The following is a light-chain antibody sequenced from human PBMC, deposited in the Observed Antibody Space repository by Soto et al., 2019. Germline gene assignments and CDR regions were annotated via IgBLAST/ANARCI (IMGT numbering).Light chain of an antibody. Sequence: QSVLTQPPSASGSPGQSVTISCSGTGGDIGRYDFVSWYQQYPGKVPKLLIYEVDKRPSGVPDRFSSSESGDRASLTVSGLRPEDEADYHCSAYAGGNIVLFGGGTKLTVL. V-gene: IGLV2-8*01. J-gene: IGLJ2*01. CDR3: SAYAGGNIVL. CDR1: GGDIGRYDF. CDR2: EVD.